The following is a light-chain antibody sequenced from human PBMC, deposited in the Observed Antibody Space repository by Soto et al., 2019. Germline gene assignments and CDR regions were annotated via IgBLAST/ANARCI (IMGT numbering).Light chain of an antibody. CDR1: SSSIGSNT. CDR2: TND. V-gene: IGLV1-44*01. J-gene: IGLJ2*01. CDR3: AAWDDSLNGVV. Sequence: QSVLTQPPSASGPPGQRVTISCSGSSSSIGSNTVNWYQQLPGTAPKLLIYTNDQRPSGVPDRFSGSKSGTSASLAISGLQSEDEAHYYCAAWDDSLNGVVFGGGTKLTVL.